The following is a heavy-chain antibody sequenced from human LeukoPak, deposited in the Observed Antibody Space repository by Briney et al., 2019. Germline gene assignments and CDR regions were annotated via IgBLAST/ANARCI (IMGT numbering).Heavy chain of an antibody. D-gene: IGHD3-10*01. CDR3: AKDFRRQMEVRGVTSDY. CDR1: GFTFSSYA. CDR2: ISGSGGST. J-gene: IGHJ4*02. V-gene: IGHV3-23*01. Sequence: PGGSLRLSCAASGFTFSSYAMSWVRQAPGKGLEWVSAISGSGGSTYYADSVKGRFTISRDNSKNTLYLQMNSLRAEDTAVYYCAKDFRRQMEVRGVTSDYWGQGTLVTVSS.